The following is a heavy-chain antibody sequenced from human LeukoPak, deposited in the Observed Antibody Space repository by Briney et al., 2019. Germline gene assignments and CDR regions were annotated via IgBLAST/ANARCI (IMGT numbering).Heavy chain of an antibody. D-gene: IGHD6-13*01. J-gene: IGHJ4*02. CDR3: ARDPRIAAAGEGYDY. V-gene: IGHV1-2*02. Sequence: ASVKVSCKASGYTFTAYYMHWVRQAPGQGLEWMGWINSNSGGTNYAQKFQGRVTMTRDTSISTAYMELSRLRSDDTAVYYCARDPRIAAAGEGYDYWGQGTLVTVSS. CDR2: INSNSGGT. CDR1: GYTFTAYY.